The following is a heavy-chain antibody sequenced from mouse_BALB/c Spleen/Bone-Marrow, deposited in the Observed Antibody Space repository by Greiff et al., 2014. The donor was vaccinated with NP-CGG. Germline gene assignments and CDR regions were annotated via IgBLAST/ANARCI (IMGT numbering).Heavy chain of an antibody. Sequence: EVQLQQSGPDLVKPSQSLSLTCTVTGYSITSGYSWHWIRQFPGNKLEWMGYIHYSGSTNYNPSLKSRISITRDTSKNQFFLQLNSVATEATAAYYCARREGNHAAWFAYWGQGTLVTVSA. CDR3: ARREGNHAAWFAY. D-gene: IGHD2-1*01. V-gene: IGHV3-1*02. CDR2: IHYSGST. CDR1: GYSITSGYS. J-gene: IGHJ3*01.